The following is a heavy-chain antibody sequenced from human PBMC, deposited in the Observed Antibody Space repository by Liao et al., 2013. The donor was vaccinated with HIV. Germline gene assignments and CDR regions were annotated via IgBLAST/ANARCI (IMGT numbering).Heavy chain of an antibody. Sequence: QVQLQESGPGLVKPSETLSLTCTVSGDSISNYYWNWIRQPAGQGLEWIGRIYNSGSANYNPSLKSRVTMSLDTSMHQFSLKLNSVTAADTAVYYCAREGYDSTGYHYFFDYWGQGTLVTVSS. CDR3: AREGYDSTGYHYFFDY. CDR1: GDSISNYY. D-gene: IGHD3-22*01. CDR2: IYNSGSA. V-gene: IGHV4-4*07. J-gene: IGHJ4*02.